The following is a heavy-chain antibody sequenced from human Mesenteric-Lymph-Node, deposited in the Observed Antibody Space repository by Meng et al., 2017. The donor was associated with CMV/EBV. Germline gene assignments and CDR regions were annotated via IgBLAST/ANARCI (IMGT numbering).Heavy chain of an antibody. V-gene: IGHV4-39*07. CDR1: RGSISSSSFH. J-gene: IGHJ2*01. CDR3: ARGPPRTSMVNYWNFDL. D-gene: IGHD5-18*01. Sequence: SETLSLTCTVSRGSISSSSFHWGWIRQPPGKGLEWIGSIYYTGSTYYNPSLKSRVTISVDTSKKQFSLNLSSVTAADTAVYYCARGPPRTSMVNYWNFDLWGRGTLVTVSS. CDR2: IYYTGST.